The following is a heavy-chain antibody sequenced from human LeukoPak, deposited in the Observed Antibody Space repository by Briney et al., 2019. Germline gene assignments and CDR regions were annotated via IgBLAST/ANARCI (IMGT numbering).Heavy chain of an antibody. CDR1: GFTFSSYG. D-gene: IGHD6-19*01. Sequence: GGSLRLSCAASGFTFSSYGMHWVRQAPGKGLEWVAFIRYDGSNKYYADSVKGRFTISRDNSKNTLYLQMNSLRAEDTAVYYCARGLPPAVADPPLDYWGQGTLVTVSS. J-gene: IGHJ4*02. CDR2: IRYDGSNK. CDR3: ARGLPPAVADPPLDY. V-gene: IGHV3-30*02.